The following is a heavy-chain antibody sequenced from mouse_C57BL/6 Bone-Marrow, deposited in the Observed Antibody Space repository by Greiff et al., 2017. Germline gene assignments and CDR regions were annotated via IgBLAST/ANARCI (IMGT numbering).Heavy chain of an antibody. CDR3: ARFYYWYFEV. CDR1: GFTFSSYG. CDR2: ISSGGSYT. J-gene: IGHJ1*03. Sequence: EVQLVESGGDLVKPGGSLKLSCAASGFTFSSYGMSWVRQTPDQRLEWVATISSGGSYTYYPDSVKGRFTISRDNAQNTLYLQMSSLKSEDTAMYYGARFYYWYFEVWGTGTTGTVSS. V-gene: IGHV5-6*01.